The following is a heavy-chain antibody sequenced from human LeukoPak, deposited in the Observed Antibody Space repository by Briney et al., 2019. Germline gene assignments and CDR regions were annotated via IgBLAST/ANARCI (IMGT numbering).Heavy chain of an antibody. J-gene: IGHJ6*02. CDR3: ASGSSSSAYYYYGMDV. Sequence: GGSLRLSCAASGFTFSSYGMHWVRQAPGKGLEWVAVISYDGSNKYYADSVKGRFTISRDNSKNTLYLQMNSLRAEDTAVYYCASGSSSSAYYYYGMDVWGQGTTVTVSS. CDR2: ISYDGSNK. D-gene: IGHD6-6*01. CDR1: GFTFSSYG. V-gene: IGHV3-30*03.